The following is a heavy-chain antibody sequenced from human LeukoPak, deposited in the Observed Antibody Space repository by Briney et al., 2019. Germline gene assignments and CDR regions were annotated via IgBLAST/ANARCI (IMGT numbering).Heavy chain of an antibody. CDR1: GFTFSSYA. V-gene: IGHV3-23*01. J-gene: IGHJ4*02. D-gene: IGHD6-19*01. CDR3: AKGHSSGWSHNFDY. CDR2: ISGSGGST. Sequence: GGSLRLSCAASGFTFSSYAMSWVRQAPGKGLEWVSGISGSGGSTYYVDSVKGRFTISRDNSKDTLYLQMNSLRAEDTAVYYCAKGHSSGWSHNFDYWGQGTLVTVSS.